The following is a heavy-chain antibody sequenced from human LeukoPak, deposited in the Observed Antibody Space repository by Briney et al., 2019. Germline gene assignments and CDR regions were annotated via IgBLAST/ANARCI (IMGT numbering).Heavy chain of an antibody. Sequence: GASVKVSYKASGGTFSSYAISWVRQAPGQGLEWMGGIIPIFGTANYAQKFQGRVTITADESTSTAYMELNSLRSEDTAVYYCARAVGTFAIFGETAKYYMDVWGKGTTVTVSS. CDR1: GGTFSSYA. J-gene: IGHJ6*03. D-gene: IGHD3-3*01. CDR3: ARAVGTFAIFGETAKYYMDV. CDR2: IIPIFGTA. V-gene: IGHV1-69*13.